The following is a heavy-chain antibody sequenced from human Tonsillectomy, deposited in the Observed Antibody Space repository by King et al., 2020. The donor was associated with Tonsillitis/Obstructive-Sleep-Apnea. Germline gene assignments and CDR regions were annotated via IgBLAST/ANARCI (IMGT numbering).Heavy chain of an antibody. CDR2: IYYSGST. CDR3: ARDRDYDILTGLSNYYSMDV. V-gene: IGHV4-59*01. D-gene: IGHD3-9*01. Sequence: VQLQESGPGLVKPSETLSLTCTVSGGSISSYYWSWIRQPPGKGLEWIGYIYYSGSTNYNPSLKSRVTISVDTSKNQFSLKLSSVTAADTAVYYCARDRDYDILTGLSNYYSMDVWGKGTTVTVSS. CDR1: GGSISSYY. J-gene: IGHJ6*03.